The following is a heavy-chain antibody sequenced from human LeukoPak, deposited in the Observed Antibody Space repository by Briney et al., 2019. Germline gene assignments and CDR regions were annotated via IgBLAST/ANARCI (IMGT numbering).Heavy chain of an antibody. CDR2: IFHSGST. CDR1: GDSISSGSYS. J-gene: IGHJ6*02. V-gene: IGHV4-30-2*01. Sequence: SETLSLTCAVSGDSISSGSYSWSWIRQPPGKGLEWIGYIFHSGSTCYNPSLKSRVTISVDRSKNQFSLKLSSVTAADTAVYSCARGAYSNYVLFYYYGMDVWGQGTTVTVSS. D-gene: IGHD4-11*01. CDR3: ARGAYSNYVLFYYYGMDV.